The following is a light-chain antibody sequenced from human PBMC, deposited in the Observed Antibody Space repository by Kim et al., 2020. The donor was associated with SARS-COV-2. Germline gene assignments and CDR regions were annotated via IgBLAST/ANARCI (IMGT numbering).Light chain of an antibody. CDR3: QQRSSWPT. V-gene: IGKV3-11*01. Sequence: LALSPGERATLSCRASHSIDTYLAWYQQKPGQAPRLVIYVASNRATGIPARFSGSGSGTDFTLTINSLEPEDFAVYYCQQRSSWPTFGQGTKLEI. CDR1: HSIDTY. CDR2: VAS. J-gene: IGKJ1*01.